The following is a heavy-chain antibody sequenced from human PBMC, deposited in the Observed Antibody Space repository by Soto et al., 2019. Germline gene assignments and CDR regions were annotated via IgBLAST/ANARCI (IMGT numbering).Heavy chain of an antibody. CDR1: GFTFSSYE. V-gene: IGHV3-48*03. CDR3: ARDHKGGYYYYGMDV. Sequence: GGSLRLACAASGFTFSSYEMNWVRQAPGKGLEWVSYISSSGSTIYYADSVKGRFTISRDNAKNSLYLQMNSLRAEDTAVYYCARDHKGGYYYYGMDVWGQGTTVTVSS. CDR2: ISSSGSTI. J-gene: IGHJ6*02.